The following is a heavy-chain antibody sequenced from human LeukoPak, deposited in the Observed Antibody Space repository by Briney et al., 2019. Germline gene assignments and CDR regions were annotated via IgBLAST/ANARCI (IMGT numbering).Heavy chain of an antibody. J-gene: IGHJ2*01. D-gene: IGHD3-3*01. Sequence: SETLSLTCTVSGGSINNYYWSWIRQPPGKGLERIAYISYSGSTNYNPSLKSRVTISVDTSKNQFSLKLSSVTAADTAVYYCARVYSHAIFGSRKRVWYFDLWGRGTLVTVSS. CDR1: GGSINNYY. CDR3: ARVYSHAIFGSRKRVWYFDL. V-gene: IGHV4-59*01. CDR2: ISYSGST.